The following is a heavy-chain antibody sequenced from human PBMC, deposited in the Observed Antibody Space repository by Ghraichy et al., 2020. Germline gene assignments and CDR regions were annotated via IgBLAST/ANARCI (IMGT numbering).Heavy chain of an antibody. V-gene: IGHV4-59*01. Sequence: SETLSLTCTVSGGSISSYYWSWIRQPPGKGLEWIGYIYYSGSTNYNHSLKSRVTISVDTSKNQFSLKLSSVTAADTAVYYCARVKATYYDYVWGSYRLPGTPYYFDYWGQGTLVTVSS. D-gene: IGHD3-16*02. CDR1: GGSISSYY. J-gene: IGHJ4*02. CDR3: ARVKATYYDYVWGSYRLPGTPYYFDY. CDR2: IYYSGST.